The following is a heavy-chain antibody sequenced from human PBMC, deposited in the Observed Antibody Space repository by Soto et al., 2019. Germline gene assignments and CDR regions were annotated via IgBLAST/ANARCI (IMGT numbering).Heavy chain of an antibody. CDR3: AKKYKVDYGDEYYYYYYYMDV. V-gene: IGHV3-30*18. Sequence: HVQLVESGGGVVQPGRSLRLSCAASGFTFSSYGMHWVRQAPGKGLEWVAVISYDGSNKYYADSVKGRFTISRDNSKNTLYLQMNSLRAEDTAVYYCAKKYKVDYGDEYYYYYYYMDVWGKGTTVTVSS. CDR2: ISYDGSNK. CDR1: GFTFSSYG. D-gene: IGHD4-17*01. J-gene: IGHJ6*03.